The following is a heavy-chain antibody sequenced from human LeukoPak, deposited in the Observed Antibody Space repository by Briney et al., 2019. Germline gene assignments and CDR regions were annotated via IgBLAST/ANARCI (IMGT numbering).Heavy chain of an antibody. CDR3: ANPLIVVDRSWDAFDI. V-gene: IGHV3-30*02. CDR2: IRYGGSNK. J-gene: IGHJ3*02. D-gene: IGHD3-22*01. CDR1: GFTFSSYA. Sequence: GGSLRLSCAASGFTFSSYAMHWVRQAPGKGLEWVAFIRYGGSNKYYADSVKGRFTTSRDNSKNTLYLQMNSLRAEDTAVYYYANPLIVVDRSWDAFDIWGQGTMVTVSS.